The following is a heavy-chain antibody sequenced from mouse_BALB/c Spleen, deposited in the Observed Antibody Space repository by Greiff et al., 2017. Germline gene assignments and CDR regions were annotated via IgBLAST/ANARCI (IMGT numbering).Heavy chain of an antibody. Sequence: VMLVESGPGLVAPSQSLSITCTVSGFSLTDYGVSWIRQPPGKGLEWLGVIWGGGSTYYNSALKSRLSISKDNSKSQVFLKMNSLQTDDTAMYYCAKHPYGNPYAMDYWGQGTSVTVSS. D-gene: IGHD2-1*01. CDR2: IWGGGST. V-gene: IGHV2-6-5*01. J-gene: IGHJ4*01. CDR1: GFSLTDYG. CDR3: AKHPYGNPYAMDY.